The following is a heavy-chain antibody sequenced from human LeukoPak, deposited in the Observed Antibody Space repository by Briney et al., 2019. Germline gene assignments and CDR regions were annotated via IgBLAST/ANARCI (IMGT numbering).Heavy chain of an antibody. CDR1: GGSISSSSYY. V-gene: IGHV4-39*07. CDR2: IYYSGST. D-gene: IGHD6-13*01. Sequence: SETLSLTCTVSGGSISSSSYYWGWIRQPPGKGLEWIGSIYYSGSTYYNPSLKSRVTISVDTSKNQFSLKLSSVTAADTAVYYCARRPHPYSSSWYPSYFDYWGQGTLVTVSS. CDR3: ARRPHPYSSSWYPSYFDY. J-gene: IGHJ4*02.